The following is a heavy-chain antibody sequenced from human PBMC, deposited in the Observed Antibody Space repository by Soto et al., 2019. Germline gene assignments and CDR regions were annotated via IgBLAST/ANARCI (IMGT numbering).Heavy chain of an antibody. CDR2: ISGSGGST. CDR1: GFTFGGYA. Sequence: PGGSLRLSCAASGFTFGGYAVSWVRQAPGKGLEWVSAISGSGGSTYYADSVKGRFTISRDNSKNTLYLQMNSLRAEDTAVYYCAKAGPPETYYDFWSGYYYFDYWGQGTLVTVSS. J-gene: IGHJ4*02. V-gene: IGHV3-23*01. D-gene: IGHD3-3*01. CDR3: AKAGPPETYYDFWSGYYYFDY.